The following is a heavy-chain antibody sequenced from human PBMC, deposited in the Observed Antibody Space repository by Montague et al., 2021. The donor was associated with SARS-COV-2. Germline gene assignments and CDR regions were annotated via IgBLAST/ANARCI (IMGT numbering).Heavy chain of an antibody. CDR3: ARGISSWWAVGH. J-gene: IGHJ4*02. CDR1: GVSISTSGYY. V-gene: IGHV4-39*01. Sequence: SETLSLTCSVSGVSISTSGYYWGWVRQSPGKGLEWIGSVHYSGGTNYNPSLESRVTIYVDTSKNMFSLRLRSVTAADTAVYYCARGISSWWAVGHWGQGTLVTVSS. CDR2: VHYSGGT. D-gene: IGHD6-13*01.